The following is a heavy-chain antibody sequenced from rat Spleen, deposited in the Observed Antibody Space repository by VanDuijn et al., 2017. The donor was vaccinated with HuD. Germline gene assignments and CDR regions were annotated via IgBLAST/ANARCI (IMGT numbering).Heavy chain of an antibody. J-gene: IGHJ2*01. CDR2: ISYDGSST. Sequence: EVQLVKSGGGLVQPGRSLKLSCAASGFTFSDYNMAWVRQAPKKGLEWVATISYDGSSTYYRDSVKGRFTISRDNAKSTLYLQMDSLRSEDTATYYCARPDYWGQGVMVTVSS. CDR1: GFTFSDYN. CDR3: ARPDY. V-gene: IGHV5-7*01.